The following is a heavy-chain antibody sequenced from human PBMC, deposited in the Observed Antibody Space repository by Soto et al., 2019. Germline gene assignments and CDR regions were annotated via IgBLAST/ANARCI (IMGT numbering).Heavy chain of an antibody. Sequence: GASVKVSCKASGYTFTSYAMHWVRQAPGQRLEWMGWINAGNGNTKYSQKFQGRVTISADKSISTAYLQWSSLKASDTAMYYCARHPTPDYCYYYGMDVWGQGTTVTVSS. CDR1: GYTFTSYA. D-gene: IGHD2-15*01. J-gene: IGHJ6*02. CDR3: ARHPTPDYCYYYGMDV. CDR2: INAGNGNT. V-gene: IGHV1-3*01.